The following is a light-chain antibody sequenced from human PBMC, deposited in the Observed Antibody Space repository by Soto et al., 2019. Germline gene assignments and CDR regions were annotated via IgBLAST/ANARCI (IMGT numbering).Light chain of an antibody. J-gene: IGKJ3*01. CDR3: LQYNTYPFP. CDR1: QGIRND. CDR2: AAA. V-gene: IGKV1-17*01. Sequence: DIQMTQSPSSLSASVGDRVTITCRASQGIRNDLNWFQQKPGKAPKRLIFAAADLQSGVPARFSGSGSGTEFPLTINSLQPEDVATYYSLQYNTYPFPCGPGTKVDIK.